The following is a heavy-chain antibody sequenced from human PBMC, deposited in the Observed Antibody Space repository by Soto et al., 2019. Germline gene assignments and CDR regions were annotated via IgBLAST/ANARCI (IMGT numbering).Heavy chain of an antibody. CDR1: GYTFTSYG. Sequence: ASVKVSCKASGYTFTSYGISWARQAPGQGLEWMGWISAYNGNTNYAQKLQGRVTMTTDTSTSTAYMELRSLRSDDTAVYYRARGYSRVVRGDMDVCGQGTTVTVSS. V-gene: IGHV1-18*04. J-gene: IGHJ6*02. CDR3: ARGYSRVVRGDMDV. D-gene: IGHD3-10*01. CDR2: ISAYNGNT.